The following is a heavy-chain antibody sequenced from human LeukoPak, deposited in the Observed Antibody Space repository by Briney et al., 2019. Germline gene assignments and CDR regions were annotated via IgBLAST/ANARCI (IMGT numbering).Heavy chain of an antibody. V-gene: IGHV3-33*01. CDR1: GFTFSSYG. CDR2: IWYDGSNK. D-gene: IGHD3-9*01. Sequence: PGRSLRLSCVASGFTFSSYGMHWVRQAPGKGLEWVAVIWYDGSNKYYADSVKGRFTISRDNAKNSLSLQMNSLRADDAAVYYCARASSKQLAGYLPDGFDIWGQGTMVTVSS. CDR3: ARASSKQLAGYLPDGFDI. J-gene: IGHJ3*02.